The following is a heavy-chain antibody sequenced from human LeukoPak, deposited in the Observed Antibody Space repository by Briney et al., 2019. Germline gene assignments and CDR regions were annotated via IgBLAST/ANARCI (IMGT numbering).Heavy chain of an antibody. CDR3: AYYGDFSDY. CDR2: IHYTEST. CDR1: GGSINSSGYY. V-gene: IGHV4-39*02. J-gene: IGHJ4*02. D-gene: IGHD4-17*01. Sequence: SETLSLTCTVSGGSINSSGYYWGWIRQPPGKGLEWIGSIHYTESTYYNPSLESRVTISVDTSNNHFSLKLSSVAAADTAVYYCAYYGDFSDYWGQGTLVTVSS.